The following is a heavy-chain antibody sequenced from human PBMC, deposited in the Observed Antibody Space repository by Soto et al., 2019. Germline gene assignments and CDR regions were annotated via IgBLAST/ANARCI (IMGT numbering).Heavy chain of an antibody. CDR1: GFTFSSYA. J-gene: IGHJ4*02. CDR3: ANRLAPFDY. Sequence: EVQLLESGGGLVQPGGSLRLSCAASGFTFSSYAMSWVRQAPGKGLEWVSAISGSGGSTYYADSVKGRFTISSDNSKTTLYLKMNSMRADDTAVDYCANRLAPFDYWGQGTLVTVSS. CDR2: ISGSGGST. D-gene: IGHD6-19*01. V-gene: IGHV3-23*01.